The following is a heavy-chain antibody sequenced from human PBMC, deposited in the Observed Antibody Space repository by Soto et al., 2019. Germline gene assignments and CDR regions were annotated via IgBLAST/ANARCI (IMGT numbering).Heavy chain of an antibody. CDR2: IIPIFGTA. J-gene: IGHJ6*02. Sequence: SVKVSCKXSGGTFSSYAISWVRQAPGQGLEWMGGIIPIFGTANYAQKFQGRVTITADKSTSTAYMELSSLRSEDTAVYYCARDLSPGITGTTFSYGMDVWGQGTTVTVS. CDR3: ARDLSPGITGTTFSYGMDV. CDR1: GGTFSSYA. V-gene: IGHV1-69*06. D-gene: IGHD1-7*01.